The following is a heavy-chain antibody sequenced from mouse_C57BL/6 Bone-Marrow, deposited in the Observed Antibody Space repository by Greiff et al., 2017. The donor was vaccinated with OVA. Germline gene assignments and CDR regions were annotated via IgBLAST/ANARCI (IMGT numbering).Heavy chain of an antibody. V-gene: IGHV1-19*01. Sequence: EVQLQQSGPVLVKPGASVKMSCKASGYTFTDYYMNWVKQSHGKSLEWIGVINPYNGGTSYNQKFKSKATLTVDKSSSTAYMQLSSLTSEDSAVYYCARWRLGGYWGQGTTLTVSS. CDR1: GYTFTDYY. J-gene: IGHJ2*01. CDR2: INPYNGGT. CDR3: ARWRLGGY. D-gene: IGHD2-4*01.